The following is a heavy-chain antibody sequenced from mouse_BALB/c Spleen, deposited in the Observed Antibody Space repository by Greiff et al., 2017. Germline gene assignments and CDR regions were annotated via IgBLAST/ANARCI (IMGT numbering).Heavy chain of an antibody. J-gene: IGHJ2*01. CDR2: IWAGGST. V-gene: IGHV2-9*02. D-gene: IGHD1-2*01. CDR3: ARIIYYCGSYYGYYAFDY. Sequence: VQVVESGPGLVAPSQSLSITCTVSGFSLTSYGVHWVRQPPGKGLEWLGVIWAGGSTNYNSALMSRLSISKDNSNSQVFLKMNSLQTDDTTMYYYARIIYYCGSYYGYYAFDYWGQGTTLTVSS. CDR1: GFSLTSYG.